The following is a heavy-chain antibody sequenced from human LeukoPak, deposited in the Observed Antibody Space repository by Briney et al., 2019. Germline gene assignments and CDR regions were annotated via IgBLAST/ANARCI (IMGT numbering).Heavy chain of an antibody. CDR1: GYTFINSG. J-gene: IGHJ5*02. CDR3: ARGRGLIGTSRFDP. Sequence: ASVKVSCKTSGYTFINSGLHWVRQAPGQSLEWMGWINAGNGNTKYSQKFQDRLTITRDTSASTVYMELNSPKSEDTAMYYCARGRGLIGTSRFDPWGQGTLVIVSS. D-gene: IGHD3-10*01. V-gene: IGHV1-3*01. CDR2: INAGNGNT.